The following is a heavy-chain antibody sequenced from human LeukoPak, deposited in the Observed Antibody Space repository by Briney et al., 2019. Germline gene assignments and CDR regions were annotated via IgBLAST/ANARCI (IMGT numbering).Heavy chain of an antibody. V-gene: IGHV4-39*07. CDR3: ARGISSAVAGGFDY. J-gene: IGHJ4*02. D-gene: IGHD6-19*01. CDR1: GGSISSSSYY. CDR2: IYYSGST. Sequence: SETLSLTCTVSGGSISSSSYYWGWIRQPPGKGLEWIGSIYYSGSTYYNPSLKSRVTISVDTSKNQFSLKLSSVTAADTAVYYCARGISSAVAGGFDYWGQGTLVTVSS.